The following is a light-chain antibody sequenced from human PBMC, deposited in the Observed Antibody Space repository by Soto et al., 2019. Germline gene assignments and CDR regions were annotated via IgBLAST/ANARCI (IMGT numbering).Light chain of an antibody. Sequence: DIQMTQSPSTLSASVGDRVTINCRASRSISTWLAWYQHRPGKAPKLLIYQASSLEDGVPSRFSGSGSGTEFTLTISSLQPDDFATYYCQQYISDSRTFGQRTKVESK. CDR2: QAS. V-gene: IGKV1-5*03. J-gene: IGKJ2*02. CDR1: RSISTW. CDR3: QQYISDSRT.